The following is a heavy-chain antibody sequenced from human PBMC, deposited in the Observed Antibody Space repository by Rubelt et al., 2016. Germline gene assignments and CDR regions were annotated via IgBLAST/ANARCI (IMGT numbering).Heavy chain of an antibody. CDR3: ARGEGYCATTSCYNHVFEI. CDR1: GYSISRGYY. CDR2: IYHRGNT. D-gene: IGHD2-2*02. V-gene: IGHV4-38-2*02. J-gene: IGHJ3*02. Sequence: QVQLHASGPGLVKPSETLSLTCTVSGYSISRGYYWAWIRQPPGKGLEWIASIYHRGNTPYDLSLKSRITISLDTPMDQFTLQRTTGTGEETAVDYCARGEGYCATTSCYNHVFEIWGRGTMVTVSS.